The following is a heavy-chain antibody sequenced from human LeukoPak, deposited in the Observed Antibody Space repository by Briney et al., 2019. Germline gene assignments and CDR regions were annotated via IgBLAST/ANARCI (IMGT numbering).Heavy chain of an antibody. Sequence: PSETLSLTCTVSGGSVSSGSYYWSWIRQPPGKGLEWIGEINHSGSTNYNPSLKSRVTISVDTSKNQFSLKLSSVTAADTAVYYCARVVPAAIFLYYYYGMDVWGQGTTVTVSS. CDR2: INHSGST. CDR3: ARVVPAAIFLYYYYGMDV. D-gene: IGHD2-2*02. J-gene: IGHJ6*02. V-gene: IGHV4-61*01. CDR1: GGSVSSGSYY.